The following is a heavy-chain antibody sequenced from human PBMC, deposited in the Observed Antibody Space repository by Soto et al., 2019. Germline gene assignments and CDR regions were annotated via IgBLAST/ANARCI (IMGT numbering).Heavy chain of an antibody. V-gene: IGHV1-8*01. CDR1: GYTLTSYG. CDR3: VRGRVMITFGVVIVIDY. CDR2: INPNTGYT. D-gene: IGHD3-16*02. J-gene: IGHJ4*02. Sequence: ASVKVSCKASGYTLTSYGINWVRQATGQGLEWMGWINPNTGYTDYAQKFQDRVTMTGNTSITTAYMELSSLRSEDTAVYYCVRGRVMITFGVVIVIDYWGQGSPVTVSS.